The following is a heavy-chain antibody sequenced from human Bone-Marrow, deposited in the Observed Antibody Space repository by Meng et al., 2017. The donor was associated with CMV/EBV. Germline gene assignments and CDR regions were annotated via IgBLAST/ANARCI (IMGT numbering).Heavy chain of an antibody. CDR3: ARDSSKWLRFFYFDY. Sequence: GESLKISCAASGFTFSSYAMHWVRQAPGKGLEWVSSISSSSSYIYYADSVKGRFTISRDNAKNSLYLQMNSLRAEDTAVYYCARDSSKWLRFFYFDYWGQGTLVTVSS. CDR2: ISSSSSYI. J-gene: IGHJ4*02. V-gene: IGHV3-21*01. CDR1: GFTFSSYA. D-gene: IGHD5-12*01.